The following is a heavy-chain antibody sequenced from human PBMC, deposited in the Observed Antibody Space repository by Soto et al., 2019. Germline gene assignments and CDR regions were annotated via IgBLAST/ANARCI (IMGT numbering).Heavy chain of an antibody. CDR2: ISYDGSNK. CDR3: ARDLGVRVVRGVTHYYYYGMDV. J-gene: IGHJ6*02. D-gene: IGHD3-10*01. CDR1: GFIFSGYS. Sequence: GGSLRLSCAASGFIFSGYSMHWVRQAPGKGLEWVAVISYDGSNKYYADSVKGRFTISRDNSKNTLYLQMNSLRTEDTTVYYCARDLGVRVVRGVTHYYYYGMDVWGQGTTVTVSS. V-gene: IGHV3-30-3*01.